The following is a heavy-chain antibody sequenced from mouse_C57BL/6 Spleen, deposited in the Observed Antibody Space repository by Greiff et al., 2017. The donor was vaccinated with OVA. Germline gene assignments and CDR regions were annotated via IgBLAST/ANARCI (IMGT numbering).Heavy chain of an antibody. V-gene: IGHV5-6*01. D-gene: IGHD4-1*01. J-gene: IGHJ2*01. CDR3: ARANWDSFDY. Sequence: EVKVVESGGDLVKPGGSLKLSCAASGFTFSSYGMSWVRQTPDKRLEWVATISSGGSYTYYPDSVKGRFTISRDNAKNTLYLQMSSLKSEDTAMYYCARANWDSFDYWGQGTTLTVSS. CDR2: ISSGGSYT. CDR1: GFTFSSYG.